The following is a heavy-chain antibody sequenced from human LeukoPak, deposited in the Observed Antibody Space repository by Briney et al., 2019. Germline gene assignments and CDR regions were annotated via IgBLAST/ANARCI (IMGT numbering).Heavy chain of an antibody. CDR2: ISGSGGST. CDR1: GFTFSSYA. V-gene: IGHV3-23*01. CDR3: AKGLYCSGGSCYPYYYYYMDV. Sequence: GGSLTLSCAASGFTFSSYAMTWVRQAPGKGLEWVSAISGSGGSTYYADSVQRGFTISKDNSENTLYTQMNSLRAEDTAVYYCAKGLYCSGGSCYPYYYYYMDVWGKGTTVTVSS. J-gene: IGHJ6*03. D-gene: IGHD2-15*01.